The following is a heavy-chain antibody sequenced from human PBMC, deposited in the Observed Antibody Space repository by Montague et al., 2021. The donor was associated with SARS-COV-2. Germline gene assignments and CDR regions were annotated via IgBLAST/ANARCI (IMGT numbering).Heavy chain of an antibody. J-gene: IGHJ6*02. D-gene: IGHD2-2*01. CDR3: TREGYQVLWSDYYYGMDV. CDR1: GGSFSGYY. CDR2: INHSGST. Sequence: SETLSLTCAVYGGSFSGYYWSWIRQPPGKGLEWIGEINHSGSTNYNQSLKSRVTISVDTSKNQFSLKLSSVTAADTAVYYCTREGYQVLWSDYYYGMDVWGQGTTVTVSS. V-gene: IGHV4-34*01.